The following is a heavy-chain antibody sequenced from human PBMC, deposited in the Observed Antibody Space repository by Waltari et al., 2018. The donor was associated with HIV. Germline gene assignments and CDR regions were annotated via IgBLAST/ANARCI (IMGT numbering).Heavy chain of an antibody. CDR2: FWSDGVEI. D-gene: IGHD6-6*01. V-gene: IGHV3-33*01. J-gene: IGHJ4*02. Sequence: QVPLVESGGGVVQPGTSLPLSWSVFGFAFATFAIHWVRQSPGKGLEWLAVFWSDGVEISYADSVKGRFTISKDSSQKTLYLHLTSLRAEDTALYYCARGYSSSRWIPLYHWGRGTLVTVSS. CDR3: ARGYSSSRWIPLYH. CDR1: GFAFATFA.